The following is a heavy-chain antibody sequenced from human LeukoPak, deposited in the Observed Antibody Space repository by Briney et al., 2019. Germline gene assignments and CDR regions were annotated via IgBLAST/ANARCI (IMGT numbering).Heavy chain of an antibody. CDR2: ISAYNGNT. J-gene: IGHJ6*02. CDR3: ARDGSFSRITIFGVVITLDV. CDR1: GYTFTSYG. D-gene: IGHD3-3*01. V-gene: IGHV1-18*01. Sequence: ASLKVSCTASGYTFTSYGISWVRQAPGQGLEWMGWISAYNGNTSYAQKLQGRVTMTTDTSTSTAYMELRSLRSDDTAVYYCARDGSFSRITIFGVVITLDVWGQGTTVTVSS.